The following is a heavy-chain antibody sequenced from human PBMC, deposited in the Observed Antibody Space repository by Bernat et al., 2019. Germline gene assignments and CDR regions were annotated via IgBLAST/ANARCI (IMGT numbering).Heavy chain of an antibody. CDR3: ARDVNWGYDC. Sequence: EVQLLEPGGGLVQPGGSLRLSCAASGFTVSSAVMNWVRQAPGKGLEWVSALNTGGDTFYADSAEGRLTTSRDNAKNTLYLQMNSLRVEDTGVYDGARDVNWGYDCWGQGTLVTVAS. D-gene: IGHD3-16*01. CDR1: GFTVSSAV. V-gene: IGHV3-66*01. CDR2: LNTGGDT. J-gene: IGHJ4*02.